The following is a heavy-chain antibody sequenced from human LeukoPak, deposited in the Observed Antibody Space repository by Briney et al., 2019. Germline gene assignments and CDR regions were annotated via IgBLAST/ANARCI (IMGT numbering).Heavy chain of an antibody. CDR1: GGSISSHY. CDR2: IYYSGST. Sequence: PSETLSLTCTVSGGSISSHYWSWIRQPPGKGLEWIGYIYYSGSTNYNPSLKSRVTISVDTSKNQFSLKLSSVTAADTAVYYCASTYRGAAAIGYWGQGTLVTVSS. J-gene: IGHJ4*02. CDR3: ASTYRGAAAIGY. V-gene: IGHV4-59*08. D-gene: IGHD6-13*01.